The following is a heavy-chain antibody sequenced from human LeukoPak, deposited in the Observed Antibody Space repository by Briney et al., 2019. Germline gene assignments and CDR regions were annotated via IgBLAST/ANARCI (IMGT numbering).Heavy chain of an antibody. V-gene: IGHV1-69*06. CDR2: IIPIFGTA. Sequence: SVKVSCKASGGTFSSYAISWVRQAPGQGLEWMGGIIPIFGTANYAQKFQGRVSMTGDTSISTAYMELSRLRSDDTAVYYCARTLVVINDAFDIWGQGTMVTVS. J-gene: IGHJ3*02. D-gene: IGHD3-22*01. CDR1: GGTFSSYA. CDR3: ARTLVVINDAFDI.